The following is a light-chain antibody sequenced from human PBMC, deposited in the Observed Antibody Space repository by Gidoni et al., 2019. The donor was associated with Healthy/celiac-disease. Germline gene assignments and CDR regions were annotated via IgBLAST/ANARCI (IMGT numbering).Light chain of an antibody. V-gene: IGKV3-11*01. CDR3: QQRSNWPLT. Sequence: EIVLTQSPATLSLSPGERATLSCRASQSVSSYLAWYQQKPGQAPRLLIYDASNRAPGIPARFSGSGSGTDFTLTISSLEPEDFAVYYCQQRSNWPLTFGGXTKVEIK. CDR2: DAS. J-gene: IGKJ4*01. CDR1: QSVSSY.